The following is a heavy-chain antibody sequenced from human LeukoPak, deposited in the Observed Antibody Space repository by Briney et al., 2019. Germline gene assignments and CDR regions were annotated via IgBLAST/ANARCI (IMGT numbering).Heavy chain of an antibody. Sequence: GGSLRLSCASSGFTFSDYAMTWVRQAPGRGLEWVSAISGGGTYTYYADSVKGRFTISRDNSKNTLYLQMNSLRAEDTALYYCAKDIGYGSGTGDYWGQGTLVTVSS. CDR2: ISGGGTYT. D-gene: IGHD3-10*01. V-gene: IGHV3-23*01. CDR3: AKDIGYGSGTGDY. CDR1: GFTFSDYA. J-gene: IGHJ4*02.